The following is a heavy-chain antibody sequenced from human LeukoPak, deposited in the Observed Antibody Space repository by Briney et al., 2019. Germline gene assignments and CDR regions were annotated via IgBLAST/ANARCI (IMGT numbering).Heavy chain of an antibody. Sequence: SQTLSLTCAIYGDSVSSNSAAWNWIRQSPSRGLEWLGRTYYRSKWYNDYAVSVKSRITINPDTSKNQFSLQLNSVTPEDTAVYYCARYPNTRPLIAAAGTYYYYGMDVWGQGTTVTVSS. CDR2: TYYRSKWYN. D-gene: IGHD6-13*01. V-gene: IGHV6-1*01. CDR3: ARYPNTRPLIAAAGTYYYYGMDV. CDR1: GDSVSSNSAA. J-gene: IGHJ6*02.